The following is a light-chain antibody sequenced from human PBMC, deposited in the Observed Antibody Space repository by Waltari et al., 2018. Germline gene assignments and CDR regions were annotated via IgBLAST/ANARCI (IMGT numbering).Light chain of an antibody. CDR2: AAS. J-gene: IGKJ2*01. Sequence: DIQMTQSPSSLSAFVGDRVTITCRASQSITNYLNWYQEKPGKAPKLLIYAASGLQGGVPSRFSGSGSGTDFTLNISSLQAEDFATYYCQQSYSTPYTFGQGTKLEIK. CDR1: QSITNY. CDR3: QQSYSTPYT. V-gene: IGKV1-39*01.